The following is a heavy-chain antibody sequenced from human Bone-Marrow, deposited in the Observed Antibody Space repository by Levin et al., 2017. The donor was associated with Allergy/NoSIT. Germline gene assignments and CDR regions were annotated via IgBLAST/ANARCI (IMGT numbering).Heavy chain of an antibody. CDR3: ARGPQWLNS. CDR1: GDSVSSNSAA. CDR2: TYFRSKWYS. V-gene: IGHV6-1*01. D-gene: IGHD6-19*01. Sequence: SETLSLTCAISGDSVSSNSAAWNWIRQSPSRGLEWLGRTYFRSKWYSAYAMSVKSRITIKADTSKNQFSLQLNSVTPEDTAVYFCARGPQWLNSWGQGTLVTVSS. J-gene: IGHJ4*02.